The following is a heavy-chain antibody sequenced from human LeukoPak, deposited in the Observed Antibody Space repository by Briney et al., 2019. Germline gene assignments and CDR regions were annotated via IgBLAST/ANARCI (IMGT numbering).Heavy chain of an antibody. CDR2: IYYSGST. Sequence: SQTLSLTCTVSGGSISSGDYYLSWIRQPPGKGLEWIGYIYYSGSTYYNPSLKSRVTISVDTSKNQFSLKLSSVTAADTAVYYCASGYSGYEGYFDYWAREPWSPSPQ. J-gene: IGHJ4*02. CDR3: ASGYSGYEGYFDY. V-gene: IGHV4-30-4*01. D-gene: IGHD5-12*01. CDR1: GGSISSGDYY.